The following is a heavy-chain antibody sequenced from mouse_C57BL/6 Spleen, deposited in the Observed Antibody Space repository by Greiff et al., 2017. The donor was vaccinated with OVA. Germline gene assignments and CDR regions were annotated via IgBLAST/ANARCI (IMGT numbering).Heavy chain of an antibody. J-gene: IGHJ3*01. V-gene: IGHV1-80*01. D-gene: IGHD2-4*01. Sequence: QVQLQQSGAELVKPGASVKISCKASGYAFSSYWMNWVKQRPGKGLEWIGQIYPGDGDTNYNGKFKGKATLTADKSSSTAYMQLSSLTSEDSAVYFCARGGDGLRPLLAYWGQGTLVTVSA. CDR2: IYPGDGDT. CDR3: ARGGDGLRPLLAY. CDR1: GYAFSSYW.